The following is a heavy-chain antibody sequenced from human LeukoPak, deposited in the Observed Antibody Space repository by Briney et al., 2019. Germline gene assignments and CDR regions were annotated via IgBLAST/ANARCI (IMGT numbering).Heavy chain of an antibody. D-gene: IGHD3-10*01. CDR2: ISYDRNNE. Sequence: GGSLRLSCAASGFTFSSYGMYWVRQAPGKGLEWVAVISYDRNNEYYVDSVKGRFTISRDNSKNTLYLQMSSLRGEDTAVYYCAKDYYDAGSSPLDYWGQGTLVTVSS. CDR3: AKDYYDAGSSPLDY. CDR1: GFTFSSYG. J-gene: IGHJ4*02. V-gene: IGHV3-30*18.